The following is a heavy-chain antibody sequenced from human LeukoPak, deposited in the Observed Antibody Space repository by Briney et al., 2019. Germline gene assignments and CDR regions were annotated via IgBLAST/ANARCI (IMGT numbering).Heavy chain of an antibody. Sequence: ASVKVSCKASGYTFTGYYIHWVRQAPGQGLEWMGWINPNSGGTNYAQKFQGRVTMTRDTSISTAYMDLSRLRSDDTAVYYCARGSEDTAMATDDYWGQGTLVTVSS. CDR3: ARGSEDTAMATDDY. CDR1: GYTFTGYY. D-gene: IGHD5-18*01. V-gene: IGHV1-2*02. J-gene: IGHJ4*02. CDR2: INPNSGGT.